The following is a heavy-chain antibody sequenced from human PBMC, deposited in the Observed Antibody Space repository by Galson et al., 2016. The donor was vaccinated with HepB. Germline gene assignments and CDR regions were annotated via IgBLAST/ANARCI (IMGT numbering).Heavy chain of an antibody. D-gene: IGHD3-9*01. V-gene: IGHV3-33*01. CDR2: TWNDGSTK. Sequence: SLRLSCAASGFTFSNYGMHWVRQAPGKGLEWVAVTWNDGSTKYYADSVKGRFTISRDNSKNTLYLQMNSLRAEDTAVCYCARDFDTGGGYFDYWGQGTLVTVSS. CDR3: ARDFDTGGGYFDY. CDR1: GFTFSNYG. J-gene: IGHJ4*02.